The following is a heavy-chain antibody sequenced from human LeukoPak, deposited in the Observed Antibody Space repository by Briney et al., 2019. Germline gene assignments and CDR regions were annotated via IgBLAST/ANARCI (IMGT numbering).Heavy chain of an antibody. CDR2: ISTSGSTI. Sequence: GGSLRLSCAASGFSFSSYGMNWVRQAPGKGLEWVSSISTSGSTIYYADSVKGRFTISRDNARNSLYLQMNSLGAEDTAVYYCARRGTSSSWAHFDYWGQGTLVTVSS. V-gene: IGHV3-48*03. D-gene: IGHD6-13*01. J-gene: IGHJ4*02. CDR1: GFSFSSYG. CDR3: ARRGTSSSWAHFDY.